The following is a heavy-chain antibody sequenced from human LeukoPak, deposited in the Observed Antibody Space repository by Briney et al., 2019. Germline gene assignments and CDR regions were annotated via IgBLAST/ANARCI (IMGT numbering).Heavy chain of an antibody. CDR1: GGSFSGYY. J-gene: IGHJ6*03. CDR3: ARAVVIIDYYYYYMDV. CDR2: INHSGST. Sequence: SETLSLTCAVYGGSFSGYYWNWIRQPPGKGLEWIGEINHSGSTNYNPSLKSRVTISVDTSKNQFSLKLSSVIAADTAVYYCARAVVIIDYYYYYMDVWGKGTTVTVSS. D-gene: IGHD3-3*01. V-gene: IGHV4-34*01.